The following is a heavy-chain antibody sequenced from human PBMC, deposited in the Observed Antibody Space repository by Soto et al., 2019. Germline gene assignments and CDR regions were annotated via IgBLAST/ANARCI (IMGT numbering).Heavy chain of an antibody. J-gene: IGHJ4*02. D-gene: IGHD3-10*01. CDR1: GFTFSSYA. Sequence: GGSLRLSCAASGFTFSSYAMSWVRQAPGKGLEWVSAISGSGGSTYYADSVKGRFTISRDNSKNTLYLQMNSLRAEDTAVDYCANRGIGLFDYWGQGTLVTVSS. CDR2: ISGSGGST. CDR3: ANRGIGLFDY. V-gene: IGHV3-23*01.